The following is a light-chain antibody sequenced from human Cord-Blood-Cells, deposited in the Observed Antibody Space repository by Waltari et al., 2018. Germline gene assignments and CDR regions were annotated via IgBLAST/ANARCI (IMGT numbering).Light chain of an antibody. CDR3: SSYTSSSTV. J-gene: IGLJ2*01. CDR1: SSDVGGYNY. V-gene: IGLV2-14*01. Sequence: SALTQPASVSGSPGQSITISCTGTSSDVGGYNYVSWYQQHPGKAPKLMIYVVSNRPSGVSNRFSGSKSGNTASLTISGLQAEDEADYCCSSYTSSSTVFCGGTKLTVL. CDR2: VVS.